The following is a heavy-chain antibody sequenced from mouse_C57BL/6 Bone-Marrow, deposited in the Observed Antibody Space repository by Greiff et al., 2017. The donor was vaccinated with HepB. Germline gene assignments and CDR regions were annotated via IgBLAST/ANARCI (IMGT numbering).Heavy chain of an antibody. CDR1: GYSITSGYY. J-gene: IGHJ3*01. CDR3: AREGYYYGSSYSAAWFAY. V-gene: IGHV3-6*01. CDR2: ISYDGSN. Sequence: DVQLQESGPGLVKPSQSLSLTCSVTGYSITSGYYWNWIRQFPGNKLEWMGYISYDGSNNYNPSPKNRISITRDTSKNQFFLKLNSVTTEDTATYYCAREGYYYGSSYSAAWFAYWGQGTLVTVSA. D-gene: IGHD1-1*01.